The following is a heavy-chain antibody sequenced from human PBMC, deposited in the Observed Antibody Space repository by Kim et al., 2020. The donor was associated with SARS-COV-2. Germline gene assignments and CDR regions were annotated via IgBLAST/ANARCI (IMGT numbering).Heavy chain of an antibody. CDR2: VYYSGST. D-gene: IGHD6-19*01. CDR3: GAGRGCYSHSIFDY. V-gene: IGHV4-59*01. CDR1: GGSISSYY. J-gene: IGHJ4*02. Sequence: SETLSLTCTVSGGSISSYYWSWIRQRPGKGMEWMGYVYYSGSTNYNPSLKSRSTISVDTSKNRFSLKLSSVTAADTAAYYCGAGRGCYSHSIFDYWRQGT.